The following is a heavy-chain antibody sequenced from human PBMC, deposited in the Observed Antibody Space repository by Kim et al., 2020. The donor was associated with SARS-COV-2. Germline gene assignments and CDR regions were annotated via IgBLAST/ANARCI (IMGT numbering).Heavy chain of an antibody. CDR1: GFMFSNYA. V-gene: IGHV3-23*01. Sequence: GGSLRLSCEASGFMFSNYAMSWVRQAPGKGLEWVSSISGGGEITSYADSVKGRFSLSRDNSKNTLYLQTSTLRPEDTAVYYCAKGRGSTTTSCYNYWGQGTLVTVSS. CDR2: ISGGGEIT. D-gene: IGHD2-2*02. J-gene: IGHJ4*02. CDR3: AKGRGSTTTSCYNY.